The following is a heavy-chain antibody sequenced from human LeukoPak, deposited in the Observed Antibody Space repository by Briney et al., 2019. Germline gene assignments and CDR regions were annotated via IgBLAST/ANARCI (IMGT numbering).Heavy chain of an antibody. J-gene: IGHJ4*02. CDR1: GGSVSSDSYY. Sequence: PSETLSLTCTVSGGSVSSDSYYWSWIRQPPGKGLECIGYIYYNGNTNYSPSLKSRVAISIDTSKSQFSLKLNSVTAADTAVYYCARSGFYGSHPFDYWGQGSLVTVSS. D-gene: IGHD2/OR15-2a*01. CDR2: IYYNGNT. V-gene: IGHV4-61*01. CDR3: ARSGFYGSHPFDY.